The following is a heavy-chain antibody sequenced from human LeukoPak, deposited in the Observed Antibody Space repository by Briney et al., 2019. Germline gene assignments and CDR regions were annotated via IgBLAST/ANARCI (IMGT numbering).Heavy chain of an antibody. CDR2: ISGSGVST. J-gene: IGHJ2*01. D-gene: IGHD4-23*01. V-gene: IGHV3-23*01. Sequence: GGSLRLSCAASGFTFNIYAMSWVRQAPGKGLEWVSTISGSGVSTYYADSVKGRFTISRDNSKNTLYLQMNSLRAEDTAVYYCAKGKGSPLYGGNGFWYFDLWGRGTLVTVSS. CDR1: GFTFNIYA. CDR3: AKGKGSPLYGGNGFWYFDL.